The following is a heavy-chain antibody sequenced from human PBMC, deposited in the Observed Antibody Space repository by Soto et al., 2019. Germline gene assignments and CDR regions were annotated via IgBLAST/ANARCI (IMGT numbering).Heavy chain of an antibody. D-gene: IGHD3-16*01. CDR2: LSGSGIGK. J-gene: IGHJ4*02. Sequence: LRLSCAASGFSVTSYAMSWLRQAPGKGLEWVSVLSGSGIGKDYADSVKGRFTISRDNSKNTLYLHMNSLRADDTAAHYCAKWHTYNYDSLAFSGFDCWGQGTQVTVS. CDR1: GFSVTSYA. CDR3: AKWHTYNYDSLAFSGFDC. V-gene: IGHV3-23*01.